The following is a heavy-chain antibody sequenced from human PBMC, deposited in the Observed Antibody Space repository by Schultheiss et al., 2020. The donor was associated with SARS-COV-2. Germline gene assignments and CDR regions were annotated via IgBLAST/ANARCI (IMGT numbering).Heavy chain of an antibody. V-gene: IGHV3-23*01. J-gene: IGHJ5*02. CDR1: GFTFSSYA. Sequence: GGSLRLSCAASGFTFSSYAMSWVRQAPGKGLEWVSAISGSGGSTYYADSVKGRFTISRDNAKNSLYLQMNSLRAEDKAVYYCAREDRGGDWFDPWGQGTLVTVSS. CDR3: AREDRGGDWFDP. CDR2: ISGSGGST. D-gene: IGHD3-10*01.